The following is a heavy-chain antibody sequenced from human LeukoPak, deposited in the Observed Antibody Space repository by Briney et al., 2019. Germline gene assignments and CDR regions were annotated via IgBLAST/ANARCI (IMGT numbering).Heavy chain of an antibody. D-gene: IGHD3-10*01. CDR1: GGSISSSSYY. J-gene: IGHJ5*02. CDR3: ARRLVGHYYYGSGSYRRNWFDP. V-gene: IGHV4-39*07. CDR2: IYYSGST. Sequence: PSETLSLTCTVSGGSISSSSYYWGWIRQPPGKGLEWIGSIYYSGSTYYNPSLKSRVTISVDTSKNQFSLKLSSVTAADTAVYYCARRLVGHYYYGSGSYRRNWFDPWGQGTLVTVSS.